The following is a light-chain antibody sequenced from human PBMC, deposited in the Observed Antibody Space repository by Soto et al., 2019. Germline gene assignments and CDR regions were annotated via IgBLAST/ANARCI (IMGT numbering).Light chain of an antibody. Sequence: QSVLTQPPSVSAAPGQKVTISCSGSRSNIGHNYVSWYQHLPGTAPKLLIYDNHKRPSGIPDRFSGSQSGTSATLGITGLQTGDEADYYCGAWDNSLTTVLFGGGTKLTVL. J-gene: IGLJ2*01. CDR3: GAWDNSLTTVL. CDR2: DNH. V-gene: IGLV1-51*01. CDR1: RSNIGHNY.